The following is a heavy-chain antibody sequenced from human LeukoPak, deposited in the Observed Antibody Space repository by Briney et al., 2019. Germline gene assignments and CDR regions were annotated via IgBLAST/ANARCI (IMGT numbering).Heavy chain of an antibody. V-gene: IGHV4-59*12. J-gene: IGHJ4*02. Sequence: PSETLSLTCTVSGGSISSYYRSWIRQPPGKGLEWIGYIYYSGSTYYNPSLKSRVTISVDTSKNQFSLKLSSVTAADTAVYYCARVAGRYYYFDYWGQGTLVTVSS. CDR2: IYYSGST. CDR1: GGSISSYY. CDR3: ARVAGRYYYFDY. D-gene: IGHD1-26*01.